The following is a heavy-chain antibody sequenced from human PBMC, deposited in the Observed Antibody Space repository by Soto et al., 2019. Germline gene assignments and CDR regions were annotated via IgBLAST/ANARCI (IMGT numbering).Heavy chain of an antibody. CDR1: GYTFTSYA. D-gene: IGHD2-15*01. V-gene: IGHV1-3*01. CDR2: INAGNGNT. J-gene: IGHJ4*02. Sequence: GASVKVSCKASGYTFTSYAMHWVRQAPGQRLEWMGWINAGNGNTKYSQKFQGRVTITRDTSASTAYMELSGLRSEDTAVYYCARLPNALGYCSGGSCYDYWGQGTLVTVSS. CDR3: ARLPNALGYCSGGSCYDY.